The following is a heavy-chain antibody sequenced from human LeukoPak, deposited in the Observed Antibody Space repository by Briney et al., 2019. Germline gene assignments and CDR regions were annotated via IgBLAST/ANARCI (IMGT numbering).Heavy chain of an antibody. Sequence: GGSLRLSCAASGFTFSPYAMHWVRQAPGKGLEWVAVISYGGSNKYYTDSVKGRFTISRDNSKNTLYLQMNSLRAEDTAVYYCARDEYYDILTGYSAFDIWGQGTMVTVSS. D-gene: IGHD3-9*01. V-gene: IGHV3-30*04. CDR3: ARDEYYDILTGYSAFDI. J-gene: IGHJ3*02. CDR1: GFTFSPYA. CDR2: ISYGGSNK.